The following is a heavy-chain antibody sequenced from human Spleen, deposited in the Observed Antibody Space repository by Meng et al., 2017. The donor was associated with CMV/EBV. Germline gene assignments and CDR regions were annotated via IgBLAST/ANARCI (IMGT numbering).Heavy chain of an antibody. CDR3: AKTLGHCRSISCYMKFDY. D-gene: IGHD2-2*02. J-gene: IGHJ4*02. Sequence: ASVKVSCKASGYIFSSYGISWVRQAPGQGLEWMGWISAYNGNTNYTQKLQGRVTMTTDKTTNTAYMELRSLRSDDTAVFYCAKTLGHCRSISCYMKFDYWGQGTPVTVSS. CDR2: ISAYNGNT. CDR1: GYIFSSYG. V-gene: IGHV1-18*01.